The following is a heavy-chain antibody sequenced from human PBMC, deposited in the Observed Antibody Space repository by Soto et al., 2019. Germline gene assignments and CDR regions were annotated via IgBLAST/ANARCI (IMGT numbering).Heavy chain of an antibody. D-gene: IGHD5-12*01. CDR1: GGSISSYY. Sequence: LSLTCTVSGGSISSYYWSWIRQPAGKGLEWIGRIYTSGSTNYNPSLKSRVTMSVDTSKNQFSLKLSSVTAADTAVYYCARGRGRVVAPILRKPPGWFDPWGQGTLVTVSS. CDR2: IYTSGST. CDR3: ARGRGRVVAPILRKPPGWFDP. V-gene: IGHV4-4*07. J-gene: IGHJ5*02.